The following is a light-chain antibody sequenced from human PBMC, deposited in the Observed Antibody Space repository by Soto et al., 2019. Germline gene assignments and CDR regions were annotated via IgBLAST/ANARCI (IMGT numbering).Light chain of an antibody. CDR2: GAS. Sequence: EIVLTQSPGTLSLSPGERATLSCRASQSVSNNYLAWYQQKPGQAPRXLXYGASNRATGIPDRFSGSGSGTDFTLTISRLEPEDFAVYYCQQYGSSGTFGQGTKV. CDR1: QSVSNNY. V-gene: IGKV3-20*01. J-gene: IGKJ1*01. CDR3: QQYGSSGT.